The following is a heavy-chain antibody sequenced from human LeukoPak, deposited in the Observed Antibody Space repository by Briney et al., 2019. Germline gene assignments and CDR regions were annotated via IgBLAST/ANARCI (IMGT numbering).Heavy chain of an antibody. Sequence: ASVKVSCKASGYTFTNYGISWVRQAPGQGLEWMGWISAYSGNTNYAQNLQGRVTLTTDTSTSTAHMELRSLRSDDTAVYYCARVDGSGDYWGQGTLVTVSS. CDR2: ISAYSGNT. CDR3: ARVDGSGDY. J-gene: IGHJ4*02. D-gene: IGHD1-26*01. CDR1: GYTFTNYG. V-gene: IGHV1-18*01.